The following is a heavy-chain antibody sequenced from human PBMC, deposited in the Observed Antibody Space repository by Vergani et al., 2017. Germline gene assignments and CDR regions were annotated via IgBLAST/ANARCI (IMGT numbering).Heavy chain of an antibody. CDR3: AKTDKRGVAIIEYFFDH. CDR2: ISWNSNSE. V-gene: IGHV3-9*01. J-gene: IGHJ4*01. CDR1: GFKFDEYA. D-gene: IGHD3-3*01. Sequence: EVELEEFGGGLAQPGMSLRLFCAASGFKFDEYAMHWVRQAPGKGLEWVAGISWNSNSEDYADSVEGRFTISRDNAKNSVFLQMSSLTSEDTAVYYCAKTDKRGVAIIEYFFDHWGHGSLVTVSS.